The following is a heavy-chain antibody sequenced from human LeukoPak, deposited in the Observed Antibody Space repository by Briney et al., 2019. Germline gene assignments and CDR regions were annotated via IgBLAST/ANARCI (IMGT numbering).Heavy chain of an antibody. J-gene: IGHJ4*02. CDR3: ARPTPGEFSFLIDY. V-gene: IGHV3-66*02. Sequence: PGGSLRLSCAASGFTVSSNYMSWVRQAPGKGLEWVSVIYSGGSTYYADSEKGRFTISRDNSKNTLYLQMNSLRADDTAVYYCARPTPGEFSFLIDYWGQGTLVTVSS. CDR2: IYSGGST. D-gene: IGHD3-16*02. CDR1: GFTVSSNY.